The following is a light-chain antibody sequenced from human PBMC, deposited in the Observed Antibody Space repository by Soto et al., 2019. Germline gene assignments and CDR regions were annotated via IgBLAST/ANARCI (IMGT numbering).Light chain of an antibody. CDR3: QQYETSPHT. CDR1: QIIDNSY. J-gene: IGKJ2*01. CDR2: GTS. V-gene: IGKV3-20*01. Sequence: EIVLTQSPGTLSLSPGERATLSCRASQIIDNSYLAWYQQKPGQTPRLLMYGTSDRATGIPDRFSGSGSGADFTLTISRLEPEDFAVYYCQQYETSPHTFGQGTKPEIK.